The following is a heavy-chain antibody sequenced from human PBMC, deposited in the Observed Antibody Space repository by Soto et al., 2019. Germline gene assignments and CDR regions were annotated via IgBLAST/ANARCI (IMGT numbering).Heavy chain of an antibody. CDR1: GFTFSAYS. V-gene: IGHV3-48*01. CDR2: ITSSSGTI. Sequence: EVQLVESGGGVVQPGGSLRLSCAASGFTFSAYSMNWVRQAPGKGLEWVSHITSSSGTIYYADSVKGRFTISRDNAKNSLYLQMDSLRAEDTAVYYCARWTTLSGLVNWGKGTTVTVSS. D-gene: IGHD3-3*01. J-gene: IGHJ6*04. CDR3: ARWTTLSGLVN.